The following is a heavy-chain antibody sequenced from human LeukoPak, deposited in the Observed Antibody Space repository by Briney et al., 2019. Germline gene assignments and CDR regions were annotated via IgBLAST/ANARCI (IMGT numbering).Heavy chain of an antibody. Sequence: PGGSLRLSCAASGFTFSNAWMSWVRQAPGKGLEWVGRIKSKTDGGTTDYAAPVKGGFTISRDDSKNTLYLQMNSLKTEDTAVYYCTTYIVVVPAAMFDYWGQGTLVTVSS. CDR3: TTYIVVVPAAMFDY. J-gene: IGHJ4*02. CDR2: IKSKTDGGTT. CDR1: GFTFSNAW. D-gene: IGHD2-2*01. V-gene: IGHV3-15*01.